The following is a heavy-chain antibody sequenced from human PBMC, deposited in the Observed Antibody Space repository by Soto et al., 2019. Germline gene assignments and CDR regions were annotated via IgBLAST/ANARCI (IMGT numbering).Heavy chain of an antibody. J-gene: IGHJ4*02. D-gene: IGHD3-10*01. Sequence: ASVKVSCKASGYTFTSYGISWVRQAPGQGLEWMGWISAYNGNTNYAQKLQGRVTMTTDTSTSTAYMELRSLRSDDTAVYYCARAPDGRRRRVIILDYWGQGTLVTVSS. V-gene: IGHV1-18*01. CDR1: GYTFTSYG. CDR3: ARAPDGRRRRVIILDY. CDR2: ISAYNGNT.